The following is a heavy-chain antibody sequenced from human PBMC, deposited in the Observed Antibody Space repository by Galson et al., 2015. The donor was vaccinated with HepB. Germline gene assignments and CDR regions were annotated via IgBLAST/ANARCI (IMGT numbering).Heavy chain of an antibody. CDR3: AKDGSYGSGTYYFDW. CDR1: GFTFKSLP. V-gene: IGHV3-23*01. J-gene: IGHJ4*02. CDR2: ISDVGTTT. Sequence: SLRLSCAASGFTFKSLPMSWVRQAPGKGLEWVSTISDVGTTTFYADSVKDRFTISRDNSKNTLYLQINSLRVDDTAVYYCAKDGSYGSGTYYFDWWGQGTLVTVSS. D-gene: IGHD3-10*01.